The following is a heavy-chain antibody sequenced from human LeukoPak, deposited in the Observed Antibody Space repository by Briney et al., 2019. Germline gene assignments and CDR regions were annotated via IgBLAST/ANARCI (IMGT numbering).Heavy chain of an antibody. Sequence: GGSLRLSCAASGFHFNNHGMHWVRQAPGKGLEWVAFVGYDGTNKFYVDSVKGRFTISRDNSKNTVFLQMNSLRAEDTAVYYCAKDQVTRGGNSFGSWGQGTLITV. CDR3: AKDQVTRGGNSFGS. D-gene: IGHD2-15*01. J-gene: IGHJ4*02. V-gene: IGHV3-30*02. CDR1: GFHFNNHG. CDR2: VGYDGTNK.